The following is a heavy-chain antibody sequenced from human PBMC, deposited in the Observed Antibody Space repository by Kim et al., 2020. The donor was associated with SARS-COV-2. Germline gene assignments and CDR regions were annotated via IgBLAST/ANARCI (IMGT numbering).Heavy chain of an antibody. D-gene: IGHD3-10*01. CDR2: IYYSGST. J-gene: IGHJ6*02. V-gene: IGHV4-31*03. CDR1: GGSISSGGYY. Sequence: SETLSLTCTVSGGSISSGGYYWSWIRQHPGKGLEWIGYIYYSGSTYYNPSLKSRVTISVDTSKNQFSLKLSSVTAADTAVYYCATRGVATYFEGFGELFSYYGMDVWGQGTTVTVSS. CDR3: ATRGVATYFEGFGELFSYYGMDV.